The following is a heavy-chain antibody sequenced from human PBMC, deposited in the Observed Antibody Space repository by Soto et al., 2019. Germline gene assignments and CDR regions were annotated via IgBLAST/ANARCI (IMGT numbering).Heavy chain of an antibody. J-gene: IGHJ4*02. D-gene: IGHD3-22*01. CDR3: ARFYYYDSSGYYYVEDF. CDR1: GYTFNRYA. CDR2: ISAYNGNT. Sequence: QVQLVQSGAEVKKPGASVKVSCKASGYTFNRYAISWVRQAPGQGLEWMGWISAYNGNTNYAQKLQGRVTMTTDTSTSTAYMELRSLRSDDTAVYYCARFYYYDSSGYYYVEDFWGQGTLVTVSS. V-gene: IGHV1-18*01.